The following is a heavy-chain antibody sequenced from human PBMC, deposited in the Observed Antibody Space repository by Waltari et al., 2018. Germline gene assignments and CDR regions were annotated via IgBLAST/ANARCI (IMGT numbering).Heavy chain of an antibody. V-gene: IGHV3-30-3*01. J-gene: IGHJ5*02. CDR2: ISYDGSKK. CDR3: ASPAGRTDWFDP. CDR1: GFTFSTYT. D-gene: IGHD1-1*01. Sequence: QVQLVESGGGVIQPGRSLRLSCAASGFTFSTYTMHWVRQAPGKGLEWVAVISYDGSKKYYADSVRGRFTISRDNSKNTLYLQMNSLRIEDTAVYYCASPAGRTDWFDPWGQGTLVTVSS.